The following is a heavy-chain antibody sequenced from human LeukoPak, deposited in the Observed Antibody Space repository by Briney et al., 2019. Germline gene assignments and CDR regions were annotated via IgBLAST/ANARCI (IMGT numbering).Heavy chain of an antibody. CDR3: AREIQLWSYYFDY. J-gene: IGHJ4*02. V-gene: IGHV3-21*01. Sequence: GGSLRLSCAVSGFDFSSYSMNWVRQAPGKGLEWVSSISGDSTYIYHADSVRGRFTISRDNADNSLYLQMNSLRAEDTAVYYCAREIQLWSYYFDYWGQGTLVTVSS. D-gene: IGHD5-18*01. CDR1: GFDFSSYS. CDR2: ISGDSTYI.